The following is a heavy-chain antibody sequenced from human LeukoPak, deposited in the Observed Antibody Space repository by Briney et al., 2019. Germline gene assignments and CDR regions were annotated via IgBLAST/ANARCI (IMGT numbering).Heavy chain of an antibody. CDR1: SGSISTFY. Sequence: PSETLSLTCTVSSGSISTFYCNWIRQPPGKGLEWIGYIYYSGSTNYNPSLRSRVTILVDTSKNQFSLKLTSVTAADTAVYYCARGRFGSSSFFVYWGQGSLVTVSS. J-gene: IGHJ4*02. D-gene: IGHD6-6*01. CDR2: IYYSGST. CDR3: ARGRFGSSSFFVY. V-gene: IGHV4-59*01.